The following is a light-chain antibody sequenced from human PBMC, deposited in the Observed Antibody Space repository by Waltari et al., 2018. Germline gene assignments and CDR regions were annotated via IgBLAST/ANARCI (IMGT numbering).Light chain of an antibody. Sequence: QSVLTQPPSVSGVPGQRVTISCTGSSSNFGAGYDVHWYQHLPGTAPKLLIYGNTSRPSGVPDRFSGSKSGTSASLAITGLQADDEADYYCQSYDSSLSAVVFGGGTKLTVL. CDR3: QSYDSSLSAVV. V-gene: IGLV1-40*01. J-gene: IGLJ2*01. CDR2: GNT. CDR1: SSNFGAGYD.